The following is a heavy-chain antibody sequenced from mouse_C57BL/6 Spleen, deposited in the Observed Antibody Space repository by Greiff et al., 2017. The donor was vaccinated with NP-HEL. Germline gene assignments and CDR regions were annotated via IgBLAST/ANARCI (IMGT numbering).Heavy chain of an antibody. CDR2: INPNNGGT. CDR3: ARGGYYYGSSYVFAY. D-gene: IGHD1-1*01. Sequence: VQLQQSGPELVKPGASVKISCKASGYTFTDYYMNWVKQSHGKSLEWIGDINPNNGGTSYNQKFKGKATLTVDKSSSTAYMELRSLTSEDSAVYYCARGGYYYGSSYVFAYWGQGTLVTVSA. J-gene: IGHJ3*01. V-gene: IGHV1-26*01. CDR1: GYTFTDYY.